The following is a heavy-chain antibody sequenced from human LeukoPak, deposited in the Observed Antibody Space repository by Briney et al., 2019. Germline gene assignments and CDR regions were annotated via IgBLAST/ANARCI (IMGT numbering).Heavy chain of an antibody. V-gene: IGHV1-69*04. J-gene: IGHJ4*02. D-gene: IGHD5-18*01. CDR1: GGTSSSYT. CDR2: IIPILGIA. Sequence: SVKVSCKASGGTSSSYTISWVRQAPGQGLEWMGRIIPILGIANYAQKFQGRVTITADKSTSTAYMELSSLRSEDTAVYYCARERGYSYGSDDYWGQGTLVTVSS. CDR3: ARERGYSYGSDDY.